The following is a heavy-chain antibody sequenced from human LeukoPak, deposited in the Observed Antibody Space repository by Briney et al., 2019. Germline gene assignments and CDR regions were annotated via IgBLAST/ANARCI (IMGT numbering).Heavy chain of an antibody. D-gene: IGHD2-15*01. CDR2: ISSSGSTI. CDR1: GFTFSDYY. V-gene: IGHV3-11*01. CDR3: ARDRGGYCSGGSCYSEYYFDY. J-gene: IGHJ4*02. Sequence: SGGSLRLSCAASGFTFSDYYMSWIRQAPGKGLEWVSYISSSGSTIYYADSVKGRFTISRDNAKNSLYLQMNSLRAEDTAVYYCARDRGGYCSGGSCYSEYYFDYWGQGTLVTVSS.